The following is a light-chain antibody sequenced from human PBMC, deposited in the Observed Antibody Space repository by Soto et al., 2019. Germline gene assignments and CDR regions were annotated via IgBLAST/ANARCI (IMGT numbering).Light chain of an antibody. J-gene: IGKJ5*01. CDR2: DAS. CDR1: ESVSSK. CDR3: QQYGRSPIT. Sequence: EIVMTQSPATLSVSPGERATLSCRASESVSSKLVWYQKKPGQAPRLLIHDASTRATGIPARFSGSGSGTEFILTISSVESEDFAVYYCQQYGRSPITFGQGTRLE. V-gene: IGKV3-15*01.